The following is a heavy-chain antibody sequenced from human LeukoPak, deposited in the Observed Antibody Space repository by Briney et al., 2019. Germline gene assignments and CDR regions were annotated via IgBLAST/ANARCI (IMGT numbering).Heavy chain of an antibody. J-gene: IGHJ6*03. CDR3: ARAFPDYGGKRYYYYMDV. D-gene: IGHD4-23*01. CDR1: GYTFTSYG. V-gene: IGHV1-18*01. CDR2: ISAYNGNT. Sequence: GASVKVSCKASGYTFTSYGISWVRQAPGQGLEWMGWISAYNGNTNYAQKLQGRVTMTTDTSTSTAYMELRSLRSDDTAVYYCARAFPDYGGKRYYYYMDVWGKGTTVTVSS.